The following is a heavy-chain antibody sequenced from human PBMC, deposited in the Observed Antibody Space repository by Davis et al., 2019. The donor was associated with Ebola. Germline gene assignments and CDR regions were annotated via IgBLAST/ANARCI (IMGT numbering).Heavy chain of an antibody. J-gene: IGHJ4*02. Sequence: GESLKISCAASGFTFSSYEMNWVRQAPGKGLEWVSYISSSGSTIYYADSVKGRFTISRDNAKNTLYLQMNSLRAEDTAVYYCASRRRDSSGYPFDYWGQGTLVTVSS. V-gene: IGHV3-48*03. CDR2: ISSSGSTI. D-gene: IGHD3-22*01. CDR3: ASRRRDSSGYPFDY. CDR1: GFTFSSYE.